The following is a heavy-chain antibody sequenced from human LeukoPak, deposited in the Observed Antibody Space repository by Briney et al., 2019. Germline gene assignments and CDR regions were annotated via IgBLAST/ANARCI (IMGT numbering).Heavy chain of an antibody. CDR3: ARDQGSADY. J-gene: IGHJ4*02. CDR1: GFDFDDYG. CDR2: INGNGGST. Sequence: GGSLRLSCAASGFDFDDYGMTWVRQAPGKGLEWVSGINGNGGSTGYADSVRGRFIISRDNAKNYVHLQMDSLRAEDTAVYYCARDQGSADYWGQGTLVTVS. V-gene: IGHV3-20*04.